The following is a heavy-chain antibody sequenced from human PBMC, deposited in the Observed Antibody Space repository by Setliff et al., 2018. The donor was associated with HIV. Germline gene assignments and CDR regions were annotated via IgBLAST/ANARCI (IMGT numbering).Heavy chain of an antibody. CDR1: GFTFSDYY. J-gene: IGHJ5*02. D-gene: IGHD2-8*01. CDR3: AALSVRTNPVYGVISTRFDP. CDR2: ISSSGSTI. V-gene: IGHV3-11*01. Sequence: GGSLRLSCAASGFTFSDYYMSWIRQAPGKGLEWVSYISSSGSTIYYADSVKGRFTISRDNAKNSLYLQMNSLRVDDTAVYYCAALSVRTNPVYGVISTRFDPWGQGSLVTVSS.